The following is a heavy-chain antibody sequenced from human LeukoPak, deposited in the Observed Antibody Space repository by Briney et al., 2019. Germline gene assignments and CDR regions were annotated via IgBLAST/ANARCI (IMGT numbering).Heavy chain of an antibody. J-gene: IGHJ6*02. Sequence: ASVKVSCKASGGTFSGYAISWVRQAPGQGLEWMGRIIPIFGIANYAQKFQGRVTITADKSTGTAYTELSSLRSEDTAVYYCASPGRIEHGMDVWGQGTTVTVSS. CDR2: IIPIFGIA. D-gene: IGHD5-18*01. CDR1: GGTFSGYA. V-gene: IGHV1-69*04. CDR3: ASPGRIEHGMDV.